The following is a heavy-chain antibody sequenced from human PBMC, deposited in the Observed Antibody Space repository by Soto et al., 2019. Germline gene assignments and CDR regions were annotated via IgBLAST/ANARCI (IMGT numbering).Heavy chain of an antibody. V-gene: IGHV3-30*03. D-gene: IGHD2-15*01. CDR2: ISYDGSNK. Sequence: LILSCAASGFTFSSYGIHWVRQAPGKGLEWVAVISYDGSNKYYADSVKGRFTISRDNAKSSLFLQMNSLRAEDTAVYYCARDFPDNGSGGDAFDLWGQGTMVTVSS. CDR1: GFTFSSYG. CDR3: ARDFPDNGSGGDAFDL. J-gene: IGHJ3*01.